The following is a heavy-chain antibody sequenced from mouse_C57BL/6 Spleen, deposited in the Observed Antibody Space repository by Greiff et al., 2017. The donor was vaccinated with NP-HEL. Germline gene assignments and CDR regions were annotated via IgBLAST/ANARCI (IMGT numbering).Heavy chain of an antibody. D-gene: IGHD2-2*01. Sequence: VQLQQSGAELVRPGTSVKLSCKASGYTFTSYWMHWVKQRPGQGLEWIGVIDPSDSYTNYNQKFKGKATLTVDTSSSTAYMQLSSLTSEDSAVYYCARMVTPDYYAMDYWGQGTSVTVSS. J-gene: IGHJ4*01. CDR1: GYTFTSYW. V-gene: IGHV1-59*01. CDR2: IDPSDSYT. CDR3: ARMVTPDYYAMDY.